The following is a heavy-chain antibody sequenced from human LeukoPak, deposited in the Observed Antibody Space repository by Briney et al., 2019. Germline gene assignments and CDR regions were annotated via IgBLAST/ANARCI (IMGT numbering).Heavy chain of an antibody. J-gene: IGHJ4*02. CDR3: ARAAGLRYFEVEFDY. CDR2: ISSSGSTI. CDR1: GFTFSDYY. Sequence: GGSLRLSCAASGFTFSDYYMSWIRQAPGKGLEWASYISSSGSTIYYADSVKGGFTISRDNAKNSLYLQMNSLRAEDTAVYYCARAAGLRYFEVEFDYWGQGTLVTVSS. V-gene: IGHV3-11*01. D-gene: IGHD3-9*01.